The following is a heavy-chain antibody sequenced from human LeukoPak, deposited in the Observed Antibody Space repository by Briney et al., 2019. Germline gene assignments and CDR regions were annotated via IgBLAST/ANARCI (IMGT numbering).Heavy chain of an antibody. CDR3: AKQVSGSSSSFYHLDY. J-gene: IGHJ4*02. Sequence: PRGAPRDSRAESRFSLCSYAMSWGPPAPREGLGRGSHTSDSAGRAYFAYSVNGRFTISRDNSKDTLYLQGDSLRAENTAVYYCAKQVSGSSSSFYHLDYWGQGALVTVSS. CDR2: TSDSAGRA. V-gene: IGHV3-23*01. CDR1: RFSLCSYA. D-gene: IGHD3-22*01.